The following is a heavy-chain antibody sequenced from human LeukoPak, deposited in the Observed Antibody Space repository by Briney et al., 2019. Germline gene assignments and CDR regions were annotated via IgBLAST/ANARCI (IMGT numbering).Heavy chain of an antibody. CDR3: ARASESHYYYYMDV. CDR1: GFTFSSYW. J-gene: IGHJ6*03. V-gene: IGHV3-74*01. Sequence: GGSLRLSCAASGFTFSSYWMHWVRQAPGKGLVRVSRINSDGSSTSYADSVKGRSTISRDNAKNSLYLQMNSLRAEDTALYYCARASESHYYYYMDVWGKGTTVTVSS. D-gene: IGHD3-10*01. CDR2: INSDGSST.